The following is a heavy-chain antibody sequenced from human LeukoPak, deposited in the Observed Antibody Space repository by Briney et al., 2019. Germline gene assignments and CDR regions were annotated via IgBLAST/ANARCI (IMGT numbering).Heavy chain of an antibody. CDR3: ASSERHIVVVTAIPIRPHDY. Sequence: GASVKVSCKASGYTFTSYGISWVRQAPGQGLEWMGWISAYNGNTNYAQKLQGRVTMTTDTSTSTAYMELRSLRSDDTAVYYCASSERHIVVVTAIPIRPHDYWGQGTLVTVSS. J-gene: IGHJ4*02. CDR2: ISAYNGNT. D-gene: IGHD2-21*02. CDR1: GYTFTSYG. V-gene: IGHV1-18*01.